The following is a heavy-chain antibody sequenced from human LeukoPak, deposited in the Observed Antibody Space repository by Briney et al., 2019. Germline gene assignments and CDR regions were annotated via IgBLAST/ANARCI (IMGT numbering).Heavy chain of an antibody. CDR1: GFTFGSYA. Sequence: GGSLRLSCAASGFTFGSYAMSWVRQAPGKGLEWVSGISGSGGSTYSADSVKGRFTISRDNSKNTLYLQMSSLRAEDTAVYYCVTLGYCSGGSCYSYYYGMDVWGQGTTVTASS. V-gene: IGHV3-23*01. CDR2: ISGSGGST. CDR3: VTLGYCSGGSCYSYYYGMDV. J-gene: IGHJ6*02. D-gene: IGHD2-15*01.